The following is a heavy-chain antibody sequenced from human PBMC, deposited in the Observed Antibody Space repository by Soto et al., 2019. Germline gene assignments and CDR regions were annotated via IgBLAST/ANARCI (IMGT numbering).Heavy chain of an antibody. CDR3: ARMPSGSHYYYGLDV. D-gene: IGHD6-19*01. V-gene: IGHV1-2*04. CDR1: GYTFIAYY. CDR2: INPNSGET. J-gene: IGHJ6*02. Sequence: QVLLVQSGAEVKKPGASLKVSCKASGYTFIAYYIHWVRQVHGQGLEWMGRINPNSGETNYPQKFQGWVILTRDTSINTAYMELSRLRPNDTAVYYCARMPSGSHYYYGLDVWGQGTTVTVSS.